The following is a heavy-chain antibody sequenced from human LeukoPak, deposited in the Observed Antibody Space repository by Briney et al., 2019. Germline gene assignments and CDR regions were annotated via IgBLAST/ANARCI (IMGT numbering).Heavy chain of an antibody. V-gene: IGHV1-46*01. CDR1: GSTFTRYY. CDR3: ARTYSSSWSYCDS. CDR2: INPISGST. J-gene: IGHJ4*02. Sequence: GASVKVSCEASGSTFTRYYIHWVRRAPGQGLDWMGMINPISGSTRFAQMFQDRVTMTRDTSTSAVYMELSSLTSEDTAMYYCARTYSSSWSYCDSWGQGTLVTVSS. D-gene: IGHD6-13*01.